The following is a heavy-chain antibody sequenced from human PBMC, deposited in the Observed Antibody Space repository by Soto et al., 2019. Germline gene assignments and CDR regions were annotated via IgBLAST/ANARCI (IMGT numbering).Heavy chain of an antibody. CDR1: GYTFTGYY. V-gene: IGHV1-2*02. CDR2: INPNSGGT. Sequence: ASVKVSCKASGYTFTGYYIHWVRQAPGLGLEWMGWINPNSGGTNYAQKFQGRVTTTRDTSISTAYIELRRLRSDDTATYFCARVPPRPNWFDPWGQGTQVTVS. J-gene: IGHJ5*02. CDR3: ARVPPRPNWFDP.